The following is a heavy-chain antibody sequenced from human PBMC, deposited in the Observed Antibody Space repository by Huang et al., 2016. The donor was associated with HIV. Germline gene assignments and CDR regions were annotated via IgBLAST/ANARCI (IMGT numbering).Heavy chain of an antibody. V-gene: IGHV4-34*01. Sequence: QVQLQQWGAGLLKPSETLSLTCAVYGGSFSGYYWCWIRQSPGKGLEWIGEIKHSGSTNDNPSLKSRLTISVDTSKNQFSLKLSSVTAADTAVYYCARERMMSWLDDHDAFDIWGQGTMVTVSS. J-gene: IGHJ3*02. CDR2: IKHSGST. D-gene: IGHD1-1*01. CDR3: ARERMMSWLDDHDAFDI. CDR1: GGSFSGYY.